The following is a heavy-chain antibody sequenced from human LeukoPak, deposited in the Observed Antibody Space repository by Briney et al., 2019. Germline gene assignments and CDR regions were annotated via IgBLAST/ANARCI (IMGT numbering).Heavy chain of an antibody. CDR1: GYTFTSYG. Sequence: VASVKVSCKASGYTFTSYGISWVRQAPGQGLEWMGGIIPIFGTANYAQKFQGRVTITADESTSTAYVELSSLRSEDTAVYYCARDGSGSQPWSYMDVWGKGTTVTISS. D-gene: IGHD3-10*01. CDR2: IIPIFGTA. J-gene: IGHJ6*03. CDR3: ARDGSGSQPWSYMDV. V-gene: IGHV1-69*13.